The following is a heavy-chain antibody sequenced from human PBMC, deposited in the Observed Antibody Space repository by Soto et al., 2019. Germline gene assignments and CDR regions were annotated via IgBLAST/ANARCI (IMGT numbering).Heavy chain of an antibody. Sequence: SETLSLTCTVSGGSISSSSYYWGWIRQPPGKGLEWIGSIYYSGSTYYNPSLKSRVTISVDTSKNQFSLKLNSVTAADTAVYYCARDGRKYYNWFDPWGQGTLVTVSS. CDR3: ARDGRKYYNWFDP. CDR2: IYYSGST. J-gene: IGHJ5*02. CDR1: GGSISSSSYY. V-gene: IGHV4-39*07.